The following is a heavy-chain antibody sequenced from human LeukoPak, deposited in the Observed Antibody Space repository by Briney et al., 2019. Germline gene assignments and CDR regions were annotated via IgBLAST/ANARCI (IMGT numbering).Heavy chain of an antibody. CDR3: AIHESSIPY. Sequence: PGGSLRLSCAASGLTFSNYAMTWVRQAPGNGQEWVSGISAGSGSTYYADSVKGRFTISRDNSKNTLYPQMSSLRAEDTAIYYCAIHESSIPYWGQGTLVTVSS. V-gene: IGHV3-23*01. CDR2: ISAGSGST. CDR1: GLTFSNYA. D-gene: IGHD1-26*01. J-gene: IGHJ4*02.